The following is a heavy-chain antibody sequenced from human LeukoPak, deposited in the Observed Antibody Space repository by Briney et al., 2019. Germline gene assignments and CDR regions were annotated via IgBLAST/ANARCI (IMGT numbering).Heavy chain of an antibody. V-gene: IGHV3-23*01. J-gene: IGHJ4*02. CDR3: AKWFRGSGSDRFYDK. CDR2: INSVDDT. D-gene: IGHD3-10*01. CDR1: GFTFIA. Sequence: GESQRLSCAASGFTFIAVDWVRQAPGMGLEWVSTINSVDDTYYSESVRGRFTVSRDKSKNTVYLHMNSLRAEDTAVYHCAKWFRGSGSDRFYDKWGQGTLVTVSS.